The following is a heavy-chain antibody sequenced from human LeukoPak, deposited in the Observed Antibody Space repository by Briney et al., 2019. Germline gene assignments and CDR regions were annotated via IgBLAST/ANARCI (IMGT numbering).Heavy chain of an antibody. CDR2: INHSGST. CDR1: GGSINSNNYY. J-gene: IGHJ6*02. Sequence: SETLSLTCTVSGGSINSNNYYWGWIRQPPGKGLEGIGEINHSGSTNYNPSLKSRVTISVDTSKNQFSLKLSSVTAADTAVYYCARDASTVHRAGPTDGMDVWGQGTTVTVSS. V-gene: IGHV4-39*07. CDR3: ARDASTVHRAGPTDGMDV. D-gene: IGHD4-4*01.